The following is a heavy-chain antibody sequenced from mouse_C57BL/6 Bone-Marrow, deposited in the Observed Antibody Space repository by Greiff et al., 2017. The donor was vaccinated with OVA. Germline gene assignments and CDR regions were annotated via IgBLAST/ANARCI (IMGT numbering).Heavy chain of an antibody. CDR1: GFTFSDYG. CDR3: ARRVYYYAMDY. CDR2: ISNLAYSI. Sequence: DVKLVESGGGLVQPGGSLKLSCAASGFTFSDYGMAWVRQAPRKGPEWVAFISNLAYSIYYADTVTGRFTISRENAKNTLYLEMSSLRSEDTAMYYCARRVYYYAMDYWGQGTSVTVSS. V-gene: IGHV5-15*04. J-gene: IGHJ4*01.